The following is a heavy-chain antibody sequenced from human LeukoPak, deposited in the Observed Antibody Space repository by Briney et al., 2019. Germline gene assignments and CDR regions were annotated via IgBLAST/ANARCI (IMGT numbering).Heavy chain of an antibody. J-gene: IGHJ4*02. CDR3: ASEYDILTGLGDY. CDR1: GFTVSSNY. CDR2: IYSGGST. D-gene: IGHD3-9*01. V-gene: IGHV3-53*01. Sequence: PGGSLRLSCAASGFTVSSNYMSWVRQAPGKGLEWVSVIYSGGSTYYADSVKGRFTISRDNSKNTLYLQMNSLRAEDTAVYYCASEYDILTGLGDYWGQGTLVTVSS.